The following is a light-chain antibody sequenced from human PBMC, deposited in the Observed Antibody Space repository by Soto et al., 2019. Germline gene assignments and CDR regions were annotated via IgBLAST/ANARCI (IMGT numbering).Light chain of an antibody. V-gene: IGKV1-5*03. CDR1: QSITW. CDR3: LQYNSYPWT. J-gene: IGKJ1*01. Sequence: DIQMTQSPSTLSASVGDRVTITCRASQSITWLAWFQQIPGKAPKVLIYKVSTLQSGVQSRFSGSGSGTEFTLSIGSLQPDDLGTYYSLQYNSYPWTFGRGTKVEI. CDR2: KVS.